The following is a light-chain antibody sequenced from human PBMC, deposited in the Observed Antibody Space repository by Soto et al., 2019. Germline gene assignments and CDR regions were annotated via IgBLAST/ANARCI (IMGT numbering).Light chain of an antibody. CDR2: GAS. Sequence: QMTQSPSSVSASVGDRVTITCRASQYISSWLVWYQQKPGMAPRFLIYGASSLQSGVPSRFSGSGSGTDFTLTINSLQPEDFATYYCLQTSTFPLTFGGGTKVDIK. J-gene: IGKJ4*01. CDR1: QYISSW. CDR3: LQTSTFPLT. V-gene: IGKV1-12*01.